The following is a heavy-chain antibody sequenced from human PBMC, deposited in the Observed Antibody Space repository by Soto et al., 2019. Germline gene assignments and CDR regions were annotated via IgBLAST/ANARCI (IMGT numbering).Heavy chain of an antibody. D-gene: IGHD3-22*01. Sequence: SSETLGVTCTLCGGRVSIGSYSWRWIRQPPGKAMEWIGYIYYSGSTNYNPSLKSRVTISVDTSKNQFSLKLSSVTAADTAVYYCAREVHYYDSSGSYLNWFDPWGQGTMVTGSS. CDR3: AREVHYYDSSGSYLNWFDP. CDR2: IYYSGST. CDR1: GGRVSIGSYS. V-gene: IGHV4-61*01. J-gene: IGHJ5*02.